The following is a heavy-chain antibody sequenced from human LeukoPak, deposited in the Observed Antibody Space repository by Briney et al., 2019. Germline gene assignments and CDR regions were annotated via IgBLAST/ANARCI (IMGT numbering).Heavy chain of an antibody. J-gene: IGHJ4*02. D-gene: IGHD6-19*01. CDR3: ARAIVAVAGTGEDY. CDR2: ISSSSSYI. Sequence: GGSLRLSCAASGFTFSSYSMNWVRQAPGKGLEWVSSISSSSSYIYYADSVKGRFTISRDNAKNSLYLQMSSLRAEDTAVYYCARAIVAVAGTGEDYWGQGTLVTVSS. CDR1: GFTFSSYS. V-gene: IGHV3-21*01.